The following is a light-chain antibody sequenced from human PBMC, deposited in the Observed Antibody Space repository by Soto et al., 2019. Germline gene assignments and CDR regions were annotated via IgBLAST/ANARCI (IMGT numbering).Light chain of an antibody. CDR3: MIWHSSAVV. CDR1: SGINVGTYR. V-gene: IGLV5-45*02. CDR2: YKSDSDK. J-gene: IGLJ2*01. Sequence: QPVLTQPSSLSASPGASASLTCTLRSGINVGTYRIYWYQQKPGSPPQYLLRYKSDSDKQQGSGVPSRFSGSKDALANAGILLISGLQSEDEADYYCMIWHSSAVVFGGGTKLTVL.